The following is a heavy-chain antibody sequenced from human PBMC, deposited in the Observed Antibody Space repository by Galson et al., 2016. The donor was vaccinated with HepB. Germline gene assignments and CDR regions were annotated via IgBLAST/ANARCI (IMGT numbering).Heavy chain of an antibody. V-gene: IGHV3-7*05. D-gene: IGHD1-1*01. CDR2: IKQDGSEK. CDR1: GFTFNSSW. CDR3: ACPTGGNWTDY. J-gene: IGHJ4*02. Sequence: LRLSCAASGFTFNSSWMAWVRQAPGKGLEWVANIKQDGSEKYYVDSVKGRFTISRDNAKNSLYLQMNSLRVEDTAVYYCACPTGGNWTDYWGQGTLVTVSS.